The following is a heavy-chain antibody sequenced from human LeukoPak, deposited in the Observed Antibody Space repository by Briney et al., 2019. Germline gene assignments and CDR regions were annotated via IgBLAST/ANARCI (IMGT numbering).Heavy chain of an antibody. CDR3: ARENSWIQPYMDV. CDR2: ISPMFGIA. CDR1: GGTLGTYA. Sequence: SVKVSCKASGGTLGTYAVSWVRQAPGQGLEWMGRISPMFGIANYTQKFQGRVTITTDESANTAYMELSSLTSDDTAVYYCARENSWIQPYMDVWGKGTTVIVSS. J-gene: IGHJ6*03. V-gene: IGHV1-69*05. D-gene: IGHD5-18*01.